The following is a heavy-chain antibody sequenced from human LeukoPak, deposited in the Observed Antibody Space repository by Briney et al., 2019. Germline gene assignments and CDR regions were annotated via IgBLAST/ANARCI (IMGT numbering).Heavy chain of an antibody. CDR3: AREVATGFSCFDY. D-gene: IGHD2-21*02. CDR1: GFTFNNNY. Sequence: PGGSLRLSCAASGFTFNNNYMNWVRQAPGKGLEWVSLIYSGDSTYYADSVKGRFIISRDNSKNTLYLQMNSLRAEDTAVYYCAREVATGFSCFDYWGQGTLVTVSS. J-gene: IGHJ4*02. V-gene: IGHV3-53*01. CDR2: IYSGDST.